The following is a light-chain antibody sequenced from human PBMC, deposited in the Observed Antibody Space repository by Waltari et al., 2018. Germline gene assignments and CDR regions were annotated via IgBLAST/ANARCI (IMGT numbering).Light chain of an antibody. V-gene: IGLV2-23*02. Sequence: QSGLAQPASASGPPGQSITITCTRTSSAVGNYNIVYSYQHRHGKAPRLLIYEVTKRAPGTSDRFSASKSGNTASLSISGLQAQEDEADYYCCSYVGLGIYVFGTGTKVTV. CDR3: CSYVGLGIYV. CDR2: EVT. J-gene: IGLJ1*01. CDR1: SSAVGNYNI.